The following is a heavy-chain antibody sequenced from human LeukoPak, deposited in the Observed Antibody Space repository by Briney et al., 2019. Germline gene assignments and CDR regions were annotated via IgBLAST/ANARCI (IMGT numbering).Heavy chain of an antibody. CDR2: ISAYNGNT. CDR1: GYTFTSYG. J-gene: IGHJ4*02. V-gene: IGHV1-18*04. Sequence: EASVKVSCKASGYTFTSYGISWVRQAPGQGLEWMGWISAYNGNTNYAQKLQGRVTMTTDTSTSTAYMELRSLRSDDTAVYYCARSPYVRAVTTGPSYNPFDYWGQGTLVTVSS. D-gene: IGHD4-17*01. CDR3: ARSPYVRAVTTGPSYNPFDY.